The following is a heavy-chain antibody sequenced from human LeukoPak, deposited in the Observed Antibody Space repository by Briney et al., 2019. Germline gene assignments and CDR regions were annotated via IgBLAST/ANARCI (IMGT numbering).Heavy chain of an antibody. V-gene: IGHV3-7*05. Sequence: GGSLRLSCAASGFTVSSNYMSWVRQAPGKGLEWVANIRQDGNEKYYVDSVKGRFTISRDNAKNSLYLQMNSLRAEDTALYYCASGYCSSSRCHANWFDPWGQGTLVTVSS. CDR1: GFTVSSNY. J-gene: IGHJ5*02. CDR2: IRQDGNEK. D-gene: IGHD2-2*01. CDR3: ASGYCSSSRCHANWFDP.